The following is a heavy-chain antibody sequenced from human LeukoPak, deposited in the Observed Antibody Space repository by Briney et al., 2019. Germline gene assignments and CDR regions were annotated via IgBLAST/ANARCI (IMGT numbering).Heavy chain of an antibody. J-gene: IGHJ4*02. Sequence: GASVKVSCKASGYTFTSYGISWVRQAPGQGLEWMGWISAYNGNTNYAQKLQGRVTMTTDTSTSTAYMELRSLRSDDTAVYYCARDLPSTQYYYDSSGPWTDYWGQGNLVTVSS. CDR3: ARDLPSTQYYYDSSGPWTDY. V-gene: IGHV1-18*01. CDR2: ISAYNGNT. D-gene: IGHD3-22*01. CDR1: GYTFTSYG.